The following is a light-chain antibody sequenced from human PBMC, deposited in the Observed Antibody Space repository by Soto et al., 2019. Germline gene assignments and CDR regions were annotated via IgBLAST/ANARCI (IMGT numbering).Light chain of an antibody. V-gene: IGKV3-11*01. CDR2: DSS. CDR3: QQRGV. CDR1: QSVSTS. Sequence: EIVLTQSPATLSLSPGERATLSCRASQSVSTSLAWFQQKPGQTPRLLLYDSSNRATAFPASFSGSGSGADFIATLSSSGPEDFEVYYCQQRGVFGPGTKVDIK. J-gene: IGKJ3*01.